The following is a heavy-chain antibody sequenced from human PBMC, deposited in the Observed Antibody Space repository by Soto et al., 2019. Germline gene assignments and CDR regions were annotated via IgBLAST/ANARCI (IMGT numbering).Heavy chain of an antibody. V-gene: IGHV4-4*07. D-gene: IGHD2-8*01. CDR1: GGSMTGYF. CDR3: AMTHWVYGTEY. CDR2: VYNSVNT. J-gene: IGHJ4*02. Sequence: QVKLQESGPGLVKPSETLSLTCTVSGGSMTGYFWTWIRQPAGKGLEWIGHVYNSVNTDYNPSLDSRITMAVDTSKQQFALKVKSVTSADTAMYYCAMTHWVYGTEYWGQGTLVTVSS.